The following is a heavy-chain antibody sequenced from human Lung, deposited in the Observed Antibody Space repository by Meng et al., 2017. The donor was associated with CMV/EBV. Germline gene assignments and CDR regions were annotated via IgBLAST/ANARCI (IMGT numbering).Heavy chain of an antibody. D-gene: IGHD2-2*01. J-gene: IGHJ6*02. CDR3: AREFWMVPGAMGMDG. V-gene: IGHV1-2*02. CDR1: GYTFTGYY. CDR2: INPNSGGT. Sequence: ASXXVSXKTSGYTFTGYYLHWVRQAPGQGLEWMGWINPNSGGTNYALKFQGRVTMTSDTSISTGYMELSSLRSDDTAMYYCAREFWMVPGAMGMDGWGQGXTVTVSS.